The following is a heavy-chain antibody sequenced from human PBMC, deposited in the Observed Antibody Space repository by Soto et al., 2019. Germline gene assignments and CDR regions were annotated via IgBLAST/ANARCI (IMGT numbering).Heavy chain of an antibody. CDR1: GFTFSSYA. D-gene: IGHD2-2*01. CDR3: ANGVYCSSTSCLVPFDY. Sequence: EVQLLESGGGLVQPGGSLRLSCAASGFTFSSYAMSWVRQAPGKGLEWVSAISGSGGSTYYADSVKGRFTISRDNSKNTLYLQMNSLRADDTAVYCCANGVYCSSTSCLVPFDYWGQGTLVTVSS. V-gene: IGHV3-23*01. J-gene: IGHJ4*02. CDR2: ISGSGGST.